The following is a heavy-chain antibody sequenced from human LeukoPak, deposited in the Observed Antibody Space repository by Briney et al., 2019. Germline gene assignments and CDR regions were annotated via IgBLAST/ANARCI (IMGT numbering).Heavy chain of an antibody. CDR1: GGSISSYY. J-gene: IGHJ4*02. CDR3: ARLSYDILTGYYEYYFDY. V-gene: IGHV4-59*01. D-gene: IGHD3-9*01. CDR2: IYYSGGT. Sequence: SETLSLTCTVSGGSISSYYWSWIRQPPGKGLEWIGYIYYSGGTNYNPSLKSRVTISVDTSKNQFSLKLSSVTAADTAVYYRARLSYDILTGYYEYYFDYWGQGTLVTVSS.